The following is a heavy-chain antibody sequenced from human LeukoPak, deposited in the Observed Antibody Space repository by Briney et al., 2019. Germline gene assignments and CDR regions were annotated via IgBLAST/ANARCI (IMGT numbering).Heavy chain of an antibody. Sequence: RASVTVSCKASGYTFTSYDINWVRQATGQGLEWMGWMNPNSGNTGYAQKFQGRVTMTRNTSISTAYMELSSLRSEDTAVYYCARVYYDFWSGYYVCLMDVWGQGTTVTVSS. V-gene: IGHV1-8*01. CDR1: GYTFTSYD. CDR3: ARVYYDFWSGYYVCLMDV. D-gene: IGHD3-3*01. CDR2: MNPNSGNT. J-gene: IGHJ6*02.